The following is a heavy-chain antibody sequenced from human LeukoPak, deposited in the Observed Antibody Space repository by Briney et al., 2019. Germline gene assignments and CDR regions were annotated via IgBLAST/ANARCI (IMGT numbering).Heavy chain of an antibody. D-gene: IGHD4-23*01. Sequence: ASVKVSCKASGYKLSNHGLNWVRPAPGQGVEWMGWISVYNGDSSYAQKFQGRTTMTVDTSSRTAYMELRSLRSDDTAVYYCARGQGFTVVCPIDHWGQGTLVTVSS. J-gene: IGHJ4*02. CDR2: ISVYNGDS. CDR1: GYKLSNHG. V-gene: IGHV1-18*01. CDR3: ARGQGFTVVCPIDH.